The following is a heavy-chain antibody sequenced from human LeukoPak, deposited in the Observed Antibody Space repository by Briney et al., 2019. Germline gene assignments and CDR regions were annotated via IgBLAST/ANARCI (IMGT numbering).Heavy chain of an antibody. Sequence: GGSLRLSCAASGFTFSSYAMHWVRQAPGKGLEWVAVISYDGSNKYYPDSVKGRFTISRDNSKNTLYLQMSSLRAEDTAVSYWAIERLGYFDYWGQGTLVTVSS. D-gene: IGHD3-9*01. V-gene: IGHV3-30*15. CDR2: ISYDGSNK. CDR3: AIERLGYFDY. J-gene: IGHJ4*02. CDR1: GFTFSSYA.